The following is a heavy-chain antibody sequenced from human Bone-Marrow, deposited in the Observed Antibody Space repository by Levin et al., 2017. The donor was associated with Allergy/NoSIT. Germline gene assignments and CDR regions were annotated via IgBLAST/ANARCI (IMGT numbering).Heavy chain of an antibody. J-gene: IGHJ4*02. V-gene: IGHV3-7*01. CDR2: IKQDASEE. CDR3: AREPNHFYGSDYYEAPYFAL. Sequence: GGSLRLSCAASGFTFSNYWMSWVRHAPGRGLEWVANIKQDASEEFYVGSVKGRFTISRDNAGNSLYLQMSSLGAEDTAVYFCAREPNHFYGSDYYEAPYFALWGQGTPVTVSS. CDR1: GFTFSNYW. D-gene: IGHD2/OR15-2a*01.